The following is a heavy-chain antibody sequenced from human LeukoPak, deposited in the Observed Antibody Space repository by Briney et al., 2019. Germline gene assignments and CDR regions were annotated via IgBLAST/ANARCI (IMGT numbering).Heavy chain of an antibody. CDR1: GYTFTGYY. CDR2: ISAYNGNT. D-gene: IGHD3-22*01. V-gene: IGHV1-18*04. CDR3: ARVEYDSSGYHTGGFGY. Sequence: ASVKVSFKASGYTFTGYYMHWVRQAPGQGLEWMGWISAYNGNTNYAQKLQGRVTMTTDTSTSTAYMELRSLRSDDTAVYYCARVEYDSSGYHTGGFGYWGQGTLVTVSS. J-gene: IGHJ4*02.